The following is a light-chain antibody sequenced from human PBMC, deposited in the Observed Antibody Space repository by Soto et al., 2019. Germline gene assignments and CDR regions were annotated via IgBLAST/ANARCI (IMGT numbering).Light chain of an antibody. CDR1: SSNIGAGYD. J-gene: IGLJ3*02. CDR3: QSYDGSLSGVM. V-gene: IGLV1-40*01. Sequence: QSVLAQPPSVSGAPGQRVTISCGGSSSNIGAGYDVHWYQQVPGRAPKLLIFGSTNRPSGVPDRFSGSKSGTSASLAITGLQAEDEGDYYCQSYDGSLSGVMFGGGTKLTVL. CDR2: GST.